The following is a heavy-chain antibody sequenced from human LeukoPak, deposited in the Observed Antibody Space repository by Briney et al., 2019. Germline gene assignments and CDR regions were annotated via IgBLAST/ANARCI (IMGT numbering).Heavy chain of an antibody. CDR1: GGSISSYY. V-gene: IGHV4-34*01. D-gene: IGHD2-21*01. Sequence: PSETLSLTCTVSGGSISSYYWSWLRQPPGKGLEWVGEINHSGSTNYNPSLKSRVTISVDTSKNQFSLKLSSVPAADTAVYYCARRGRGTRIVVVSAIRGDWFDPWGQGTLVTVSS. CDR3: ARRGRGTRIVVVSAIRGDWFDP. CDR2: INHSGST. J-gene: IGHJ5*02.